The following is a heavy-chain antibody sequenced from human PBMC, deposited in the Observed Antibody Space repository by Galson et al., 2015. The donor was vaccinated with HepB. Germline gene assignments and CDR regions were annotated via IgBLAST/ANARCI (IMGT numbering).Heavy chain of an antibody. V-gene: IGHV1-18*01. J-gene: IGHJ6*02. CDR3: ARVIGAYGSNNYDYSINL. CDR2: IGACSGST. D-gene: IGHD6-13*01. Sequence: SVKVSCKASGYTFICFRIHWVRQAPGQGLEWMGLIGACSGSTNYAQQLQGRVTMTTDTSTSTANMELRSLTSDDTAVYYCARVIGAYGSNNYDYSINLWGQGTTVTVSS. CDR1: GYTFICFR.